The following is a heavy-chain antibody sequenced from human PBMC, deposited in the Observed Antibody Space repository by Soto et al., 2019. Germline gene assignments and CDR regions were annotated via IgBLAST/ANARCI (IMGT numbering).Heavy chain of an antibody. CDR3: ATRFYSSGVLFDY. Sequence: SETLSLTCTVSGGSVSSGSYYCSWIRQTPGNGLEYIGFIYNSGTTNYHPSLKSRVTISIDTSKSQFYLKLTSVTAADTAIYYCATRFYSSGVLFDYWGPGTQVTVSS. J-gene: IGHJ4*02. V-gene: IGHV4-61*01. CDR2: IYNSGTT. CDR1: GGSVSSGSYY. D-gene: IGHD3-10*01.